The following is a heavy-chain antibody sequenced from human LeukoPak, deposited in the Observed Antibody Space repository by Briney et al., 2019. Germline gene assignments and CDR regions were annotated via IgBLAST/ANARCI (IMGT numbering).Heavy chain of an antibody. Sequence: GGSLRLSCAASGFTVGASYMSWVRQASGKGLEWVSGMYSESSTSYADSVKGRFTISRDNSKNTLSLQMNSLRVEDTAVYYCARATGGYGYGLWCQGTLVTVSS. CDR1: GFTVGASY. V-gene: IGHV3-53*01. CDR2: MYSESST. J-gene: IGHJ4*02. CDR3: ARATGGYGYGL. D-gene: IGHD5-18*01.